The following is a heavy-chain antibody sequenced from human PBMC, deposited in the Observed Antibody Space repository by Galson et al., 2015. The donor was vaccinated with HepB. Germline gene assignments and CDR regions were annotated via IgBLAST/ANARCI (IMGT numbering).Heavy chain of an antibody. D-gene: IGHD3-16*01. CDR1: GFTFSNYA. J-gene: IGHJ4*01. CDR3: AKFHGLGYYFDY. Sequence: SLRLSCAASGFTFSNYAMSWVRQAPGKGLEWVSAIGGSASGGYTYYTDSVKGRFTISRDDSKNTVDLQMNSLRAEDTAVYYCAKFHGLGYYFDYWGQGTLVTASS. CDR2: IGGSASGGYT. V-gene: IGHV3-23*01.